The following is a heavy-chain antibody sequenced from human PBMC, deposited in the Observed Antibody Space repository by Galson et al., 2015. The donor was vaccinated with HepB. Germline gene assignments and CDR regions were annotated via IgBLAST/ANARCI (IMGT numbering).Heavy chain of an antibody. D-gene: IGHD5-18*01. CDR1: EFTFSSYS. J-gene: IGHJ6*02. Sequence: SLRLSCAASEFTFSSYSMNWVRQAPGKGLEWVSSMSGSSSNIYYADSVKGRFTISRDNAKNSLYLQMNSLRAEDTAVYYCARGFEQLWTPYYYHYGMDVWGQGTTVTVSS. V-gene: IGHV3-21*01. CDR3: ARGFEQLWTPYYYHYGMDV. CDR2: MSGSSSNI.